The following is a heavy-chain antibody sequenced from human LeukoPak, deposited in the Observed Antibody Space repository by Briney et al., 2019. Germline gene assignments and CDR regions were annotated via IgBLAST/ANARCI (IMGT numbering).Heavy chain of an antibody. J-gene: IGHJ4*02. V-gene: IGHV1-69*13. Sequence: SVKVSCKASGGTFIRFTISWVRQAPGQGFEWMGGITPIFGTANFAQKIQGRVSITADESTSTAFMELSSLRSEDTAVYYCAREWGLESSGYYYAYWGQGTLVTVSS. CDR3: AREWGLESSGYYYAY. CDR2: ITPIFGTA. D-gene: IGHD3-22*01. CDR1: GGTFIRFT.